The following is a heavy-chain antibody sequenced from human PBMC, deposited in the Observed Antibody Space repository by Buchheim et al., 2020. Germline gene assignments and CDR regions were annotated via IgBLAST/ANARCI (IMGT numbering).Heavy chain of an antibody. CDR2: IYYSGST. V-gene: IGHV4-30-4*01. CDR3: ARDRNLATPGYDYYSMDV. D-gene: IGHD1-14*01. Sequence: QVQLQESGPGLVKPSQTLSLTCTVSGGSISSGDYHWSWIRQPPGQGLEWIGYIYYSGSTYYNSSLKSRVTISVDTSKNQFSLKLSSVTAADTAVYYCARDRNLATPGYDYYSMDVWGRGTT. CDR1: GGSISSGDYH. J-gene: IGHJ6*02.